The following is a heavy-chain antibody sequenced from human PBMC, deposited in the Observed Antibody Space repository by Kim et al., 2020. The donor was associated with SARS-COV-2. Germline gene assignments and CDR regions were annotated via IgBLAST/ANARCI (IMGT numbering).Heavy chain of an antibody. D-gene: IGHD1-26*01. Sequence: SETLSLTCAVYGGSFSGYYWSWIRQPPGKGLEWIGEINHSGSTNYNPSLKSRVTISVDTSKNQFSLKLSSVTAADTAVYYCARGRGGSNYYYYGMDVWGQGTTVTVSS. CDR1: GGSFSGYY. V-gene: IGHV4-34*01. CDR3: ARGRGGSNYYYYGMDV. CDR2: INHSGST. J-gene: IGHJ6*02.